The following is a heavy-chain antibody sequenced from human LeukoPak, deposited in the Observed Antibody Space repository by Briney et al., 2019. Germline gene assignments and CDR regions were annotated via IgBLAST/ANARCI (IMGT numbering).Heavy chain of an antibody. J-gene: IGHJ4*02. V-gene: IGHV4-34*01. CDR1: GGSFSGYY. D-gene: IGHD3-10*01. CDR3: ARRGIWFGELSKFDY. CDR2: INHSGST. Sequence: PSETLSLTCAVYGGSFSGYYWSWIRRPPGKGLEWIGEINHSGSTNYNPSLKSRVTIPVDTSKNQFSLKLNSVTAADTAVYYCARRGIWFGELSKFDYWGQGTLVTVSS.